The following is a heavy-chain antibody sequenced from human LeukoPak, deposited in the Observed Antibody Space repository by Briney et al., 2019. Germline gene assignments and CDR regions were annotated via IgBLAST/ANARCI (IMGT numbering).Heavy chain of an antibody. Sequence: GGSLRLSGTGSGFTFGDHAMSWVRQAPGKRLEGVGFIRSKGSRLTTEDAASEKGRVTISRDDSRRIVYLQMNRLTTDYPGMYYCTRGPIQLWLYYAMDVWAKGTTVIVSS. V-gene: IGHV3-49*04. CDR2: IRSKGSRLTT. CDR3: TRGPIQLWLYYAMDV. D-gene: IGHD5-18*01. J-gene: IGHJ6*04. CDR1: GFTFGDHA.